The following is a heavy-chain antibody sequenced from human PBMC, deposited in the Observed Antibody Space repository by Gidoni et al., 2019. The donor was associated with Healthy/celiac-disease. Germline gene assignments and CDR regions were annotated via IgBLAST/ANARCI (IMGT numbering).Heavy chain of an antibody. CDR2: IYPGDSDT. D-gene: IGHD1-7*01. V-gene: IGHV5-51*01. J-gene: IGHJ4*02. CDR3: ARVRYNWNYPEWYFDY. Sequence: EVQLVQSGAEVKKPGESLKIPCKGSGYSFTRYWIGWVRQMPGKGREWMGIIYPGDSDTRYSPSFQGQVTISADKSISTAYLQWSSLKASDTAMYYCARVRYNWNYPEWYFDYWGQGTLVTVSS. CDR1: GYSFTRYW.